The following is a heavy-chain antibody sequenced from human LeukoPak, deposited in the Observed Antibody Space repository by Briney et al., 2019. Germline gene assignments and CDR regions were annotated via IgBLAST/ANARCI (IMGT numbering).Heavy chain of an antibody. D-gene: IGHD6-13*01. J-gene: IGHJ3*02. CDR3: AKDKAAAGTSAFDI. V-gene: IGHV3-11*04. CDR1: GGSISSSSYY. CDR2: ISSSGSTI. Sequence: LSLTCTVSGGSISSSSYYWGWIRQAPGKGLEWVSYISSSGSTIYYADSVKGRFTISRDNAKNSLYLQMNSLRAEDTAVYYCAKDKAAAGTSAFDIWGQGTMVTVSS.